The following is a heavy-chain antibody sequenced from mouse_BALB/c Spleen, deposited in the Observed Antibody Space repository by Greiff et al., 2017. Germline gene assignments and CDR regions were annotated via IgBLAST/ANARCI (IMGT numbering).Heavy chain of an antibody. CDR3: ARRPVVGEDY. CDR2: ILPGSGST. V-gene: IGHV1-9*01. D-gene: IGHD1-1*01. J-gene: IGHJ2*01. Sequence: VQLQQSGAELMKPGASVKISCKATGYTFSSYWIEWVKQRPGHGLEWIGEILPGSGSTKYNEKFKGKATFTADTSSNTAYMQLSSLTSEDSAVYYCARRPVVGEDYWGQGTTLTVSS. CDR1: GYTFSSYW.